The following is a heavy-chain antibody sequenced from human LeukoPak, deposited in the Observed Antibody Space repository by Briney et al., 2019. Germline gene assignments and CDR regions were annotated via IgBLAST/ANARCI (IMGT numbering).Heavy chain of an antibody. J-gene: IGHJ4*02. Sequence: ASVKVSCKASGYTFTSYDINWVRQATGQGLEWMGWMNPNSGNTGYAQKFQGRVTMTRNTSISTAYMELSSLRAEDTAVYYCAKAPPLGWLVENPWAYFDYWGQGTLVTVSS. CDR1: GYTFTSYD. CDR2: MNPNSGNT. CDR3: AKAPPLGWLVENPWAYFDY. V-gene: IGHV1-8*01. D-gene: IGHD6-19*01.